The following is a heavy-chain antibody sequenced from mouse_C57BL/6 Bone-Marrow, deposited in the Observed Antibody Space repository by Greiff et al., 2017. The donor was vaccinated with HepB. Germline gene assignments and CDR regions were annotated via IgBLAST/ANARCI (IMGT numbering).Heavy chain of an antibody. CDR3: TRWPTTCNFDY. D-gene: IGHD1-1*01. CDR1: GYTFTDYE. CDR2: IDPETGGT. V-gene: IGHV1-15*01. Sequence: QVQLQQSGAELVRPGASVTLSCKASGYTFTDYEMHWVKQTPVQGLEWIGAIDPETGGTAYNQKFKGKAILSADKSSSTAYMELRSLTSEDSAVYSCTRWPTTCNFDYWGQGTTLTVSS. J-gene: IGHJ2*01.